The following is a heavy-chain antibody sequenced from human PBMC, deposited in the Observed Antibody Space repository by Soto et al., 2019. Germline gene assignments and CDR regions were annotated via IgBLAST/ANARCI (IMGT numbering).Heavy chain of an antibody. CDR3: ARSPLRRYDY. CDR2: IKSDGNEV. V-gene: IGHV3-7*05. J-gene: IGHJ4*02. D-gene: IGHD4-17*01. CDR1: GFTFSNYW. Sequence: PGGSLRLSCAASGFTFSNYWMTWFRQTPGKGLEWVADIKSDGNEVQYVDSVKGRFTLSRDNANNSLDLQMNSLRADDTAVYYCARSPLRRYDYGGQGTLVTVSS.